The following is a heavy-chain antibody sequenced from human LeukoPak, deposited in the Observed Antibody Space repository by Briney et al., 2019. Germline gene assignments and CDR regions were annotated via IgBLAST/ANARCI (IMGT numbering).Heavy chain of an antibody. CDR3: ARVGIVGAWNIMFKI. CDR2: INPNSGGT. V-gene: IGHV1-2*04. D-gene: IGHD1-26*01. Sequence: ASVKVSCKASGYTFTGHYMHWVRQAPGQGLEWMGWINPNSGGTNYAQKFQGWVTMTTDTSTSTAYMELRSLRSDDTAVYYCARVGIVGAWNIMFKIWGQGTLVTVSS. J-gene: IGHJ4*02. CDR1: GYTFTGHY.